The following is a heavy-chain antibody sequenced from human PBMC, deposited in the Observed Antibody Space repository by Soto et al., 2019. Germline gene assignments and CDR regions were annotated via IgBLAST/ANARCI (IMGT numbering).Heavy chain of an antibody. CDR1: GGSISSGDYY. V-gene: IGHV4-30-2*01. CDR3: ARGGGWTFDY. D-gene: IGHD2-15*01. J-gene: IGHJ4*02. CDR2: IYHSGST. Sequence: SETLSLTCTVSGGSISSGDYYWSWIRQPPGKGLEWIGYIYHSGSTYYNTSLKSRVTISVDRSKNQFSLKLSSVTAADTAVYYCARGGGWTFDYWGQGTLVTVSS.